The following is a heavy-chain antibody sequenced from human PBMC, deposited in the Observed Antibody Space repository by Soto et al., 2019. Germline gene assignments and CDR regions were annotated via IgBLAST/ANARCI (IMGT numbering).Heavy chain of an antibody. Sequence: EVQLVESGGGLVKPGGSLRLSCAASGFTFSDYSMNWVRQAPGKGLEWVSSITSSRSFTYYADSLKGRFTISRDNAKNSMYLQRNRRRDEDTAVYYCARMSTALTQRSFYGTDVWGQGTAVTVSS. CDR1: GFTFSDYS. D-gene: IGHD5-18*01. J-gene: IGHJ6*02. V-gene: IGHV3-21*01. CDR3: ARMSTALTQRSFYGTDV. CDR2: ITSSRSFT.